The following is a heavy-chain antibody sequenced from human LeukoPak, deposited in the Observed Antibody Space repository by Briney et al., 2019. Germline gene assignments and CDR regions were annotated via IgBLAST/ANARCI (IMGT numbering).Heavy chain of an antibody. J-gene: IGHJ4*02. CDR1: GFTFSGHA. V-gene: IGHV3-23*01. CDR3: ANEGSSWLSWYFDY. D-gene: IGHD6-13*01. Sequence: GGSLRLSCAASGFTFSGHAMSWVRQAPGKGLEWVSAISGSGGSTYYADSVKGRFTISRDNSKNTLYLQMNSLRAEDTAVYYCANEGSSWLSWYFDYWGQGTLVTVSS. CDR2: ISGSGGST.